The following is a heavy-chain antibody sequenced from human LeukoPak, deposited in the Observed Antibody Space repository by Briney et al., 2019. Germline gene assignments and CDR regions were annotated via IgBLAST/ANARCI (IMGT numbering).Heavy chain of an antibody. CDR3: ARVGRGVYGMDV. V-gene: IGHV3-48*02. CDR2: IINSGGTV. D-gene: IGHD3-10*01. J-gene: IGHJ6*02. Sequence: GGSLRLSCSASGFIFINFVVHWVRQAPGKGLEWVSYIINSGGTVYYTDSVQGRFTISRDNARNSLFLQMNSLRDEDTAVYYCARVGRGVYGMDVWGQGTTVTVSS. CDR1: GFIFINFV.